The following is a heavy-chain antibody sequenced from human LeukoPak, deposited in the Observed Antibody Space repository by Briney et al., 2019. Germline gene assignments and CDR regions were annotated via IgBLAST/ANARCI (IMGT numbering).Heavy chain of an antibody. Sequence: GGSLRLSCAASRFTFNSYPMNWVRKAPGKGLEWISYITTSGTIYCAGSVKGRFTISSDKAENSVYLQMNSLRDEDTAVYYCAGDRNYAFHIWGQGTMVTVSS. CDR3: AGDRNYAFHI. D-gene: IGHD1-7*01. CDR1: RFTFNSYP. CDR2: ITTSGTI. V-gene: IGHV3-48*02. J-gene: IGHJ3*02.